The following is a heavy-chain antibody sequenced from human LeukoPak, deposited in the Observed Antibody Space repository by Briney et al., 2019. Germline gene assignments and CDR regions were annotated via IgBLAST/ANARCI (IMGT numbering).Heavy chain of an antibody. J-gene: IGHJ4*02. D-gene: IGHD3-3*01. Sequence: PSETLSLTCTVSGGSISSYYWSWIRQPPGKGLEWIGYIYYSGSTNYNPSLKSRVTISVDTSKNQFSLKLSSVTAADTAVYYCAREKRFLEWSGPFDYWGQGTLVTVSS. CDR1: GGSISSYY. CDR2: IYYSGST. CDR3: AREKRFLEWSGPFDY. V-gene: IGHV4-59*08.